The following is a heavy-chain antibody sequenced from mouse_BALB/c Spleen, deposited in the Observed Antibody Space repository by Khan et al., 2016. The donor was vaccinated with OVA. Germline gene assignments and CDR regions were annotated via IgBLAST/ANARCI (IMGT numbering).Heavy chain of an antibody. CDR2: IYHSGSI. Sequence: QLQESGPDLVKPSQSLSLTCTVTGYSITSGYSWHWIRQFPGNKLEWMGYIYHSGSINYNPSLKSRFSITRDTSKNLFFLQLNSVTTEDTDTYYCARDGNYMDYWGQGTSVTVSS. D-gene: IGHD2-1*01. J-gene: IGHJ4*01. V-gene: IGHV3-1*02. CDR1: GYSITSGYS. CDR3: ARDGNYMDY.